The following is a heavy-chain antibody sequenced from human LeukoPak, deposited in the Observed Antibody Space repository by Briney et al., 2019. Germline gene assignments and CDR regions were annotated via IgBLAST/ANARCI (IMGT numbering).Heavy chain of an antibody. CDR2: ISSSSSYI. V-gene: IGHV3-21*01. D-gene: IGHD6-13*01. J-gene: IGHJ4*01. CDR3: ARAGQQLGTSYY. Sequence: PGGSLGLSCKSFGFTFSRDRMKWFGQAPGKGQKWVSSISSSSSYIYYADSVKGRFTISRDNAKNSLYLQMNSLRAEDTAVYYCARAGQQLGTSYYWGHGTLVTGSS. CDR1: GFTFSRDR.